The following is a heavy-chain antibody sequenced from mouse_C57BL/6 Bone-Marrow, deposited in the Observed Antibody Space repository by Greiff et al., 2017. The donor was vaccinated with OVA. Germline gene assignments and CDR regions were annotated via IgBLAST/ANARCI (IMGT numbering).Heavy chain of an antibody. D-gene: IGHD2-2*01. V-gene: IGHV5-4*01. J-gene: IGHJ2*01. CDR1: GFTFSSYA. CDR2: ISDGGSYT. CDR3: ARVYYGYYY. Sequence: DVHLVESGGGLVKPGGSLKLSCAASGFTFSSYAMSWVRQTPEKRLEWVATISDGGSYTYYPDNVKGRFTISRDNAKNNLYLQMSHLKSEDTAMYYCARVYYGYYYWGQGTTLTVSS.